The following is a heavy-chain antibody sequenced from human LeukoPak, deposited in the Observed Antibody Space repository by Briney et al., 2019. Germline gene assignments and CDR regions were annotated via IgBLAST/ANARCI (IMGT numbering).Heavy chain of an antibody. CDR2: IYYSGST. V-gene: IGHV4-59*01. J-gene: IGHJ6*03. CDR3: TRGSIAYYYMDV. Sequence: SETPSLTCTVSGGSISSYYWSWIRQPPEKGLEWIGNIYYSGSTNYNPSLKSRVTISVDTSKNQFSLKLSSVTAADTAVYYCTRGSIAYYYMDVWGKGTTVTISS. CDR1: GGSISSYY. D-gene: IGHD3-22*01.